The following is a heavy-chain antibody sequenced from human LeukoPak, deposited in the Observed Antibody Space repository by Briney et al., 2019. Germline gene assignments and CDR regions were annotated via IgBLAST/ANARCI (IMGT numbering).Heavy chain of an antibody. Sequence: PGGSLRLSCAASGFTFSSYEMNWVRQAPGKGLEWVSYISSSGSTIYYADSVKGRFTISRDSAKNSLYLQMNSLRAEDTAVYYCASRASGYSYGYPYYYFDYWGQGTLVTVSS. CDR2: ISSSGSTI. D-gene: IGHD5-18*01. J-gene: IGHJ4*02. CDR1: GFTFSSYE. CDR3: ASRASGYSYGYPYYYFDY. V-gene: IGHV3-48*03.